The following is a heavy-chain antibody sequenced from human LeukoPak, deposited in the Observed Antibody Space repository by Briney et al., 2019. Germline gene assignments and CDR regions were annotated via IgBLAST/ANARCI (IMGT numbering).Heavy chain of an antibody. V-gene: IGHV3-30-3*01. CDR2: ISYDGSNK. CDR1: GFTFSTYA. D-gene: IGHD6-25*01. CDR3: ARDRADPRQYFDY. Sequence: PGGSLRLSCAASGFTFSTYAMHWVRQAPGKGLEWVAVISYDGSNKYYADSVKGRFTISRDNSKSTLYLQMISLRAEDTAVYYCARDRADPRQYFDYWGQGTLVTVSS. J-gene: IGHJ4*02.